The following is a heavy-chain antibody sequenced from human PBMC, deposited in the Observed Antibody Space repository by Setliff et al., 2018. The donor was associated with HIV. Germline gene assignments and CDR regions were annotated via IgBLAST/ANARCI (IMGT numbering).Heavy chain of an antibody. D-gene: IGHD1-7*01. CDR2: IIPFFGTA. Sequence: GASVKVSCKTAGGIFVHHAVSWVRQAPGQGLEWMGGIIPFFGTALYAPKFQGRVTITANESTSTAYMELSSLRSEDTGVYYCARGGTLTLINYFGTWGQGTLVTVSS. CDR1: GGIFVHHA. V-gene: IGHV1-69*13. J-gene: IGHJ5*02. CDR3: ARGGTLTLINYFGT.